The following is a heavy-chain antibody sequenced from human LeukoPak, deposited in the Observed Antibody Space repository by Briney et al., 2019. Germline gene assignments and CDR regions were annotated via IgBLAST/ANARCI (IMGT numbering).Heavy chain of an antibody. CDR1: GGSISSGGYY. Sequence: SQTLSLTCTVSGGSISSGGYYWSWIRQPPGKGLEWIGYIYHSGSTYYNPSLKSRVTISVDRSKNQFSLKLSSVTAADTAVYYCARVTTVTTYDFDYWGQGTLVTVSS. CDR3: ARVTTVTTYDFDY. D-gene: IGHD4-11*01. CDR2: IYHSGST. J-gene: IGHJ4*02. V-gene: IGHV4-30-2*01.